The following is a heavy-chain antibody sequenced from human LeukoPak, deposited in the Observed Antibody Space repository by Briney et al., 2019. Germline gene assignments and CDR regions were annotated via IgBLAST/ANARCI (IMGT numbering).Heavy chain of an antibody. J-gene: IGHJ3*02. V-gene: IGHV3-9*01. CDR2: ISWNSGSI. Sequence: GRSLRLSCAASGFTFDDYAMHWVRQAPGKGLEWVSGISWNSGSIGYADSVNGRFTISRDNAKHSLYLQMNSLRAEDTALYYCAKDRPSSGYFFNAFDIWGQGTMVTVSS. CDR3: AKDRPSSGYFFNAFDI. D-gene: IGHD3-22*01. CDR1: GFTFDDYA.